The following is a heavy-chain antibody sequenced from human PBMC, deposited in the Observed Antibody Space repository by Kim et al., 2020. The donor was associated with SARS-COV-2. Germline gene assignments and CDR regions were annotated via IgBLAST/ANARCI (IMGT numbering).Heavy chain of an antibody. CDR1: GFNFSSYS. CDR3: ARGISDWYFDL. V-gene: IGHV3-48*04. Sequence: GGSLRLSCAASGFNFSSYSMNWVRQAPGKGLEWVSYISSSSSTIYYADSVKGRFTISRDNAKNSLYLQMNSLRAEDTAVYYCARGISDWYFDLWGRCTLVTGSS. J-gene: IGHJ2*01. CDR2: ISSSSSTI.